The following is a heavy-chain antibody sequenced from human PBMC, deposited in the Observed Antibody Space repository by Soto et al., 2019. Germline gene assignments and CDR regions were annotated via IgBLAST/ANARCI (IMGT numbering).Heavy chain of an antibody. Sequence: GGSLRLSCAASGFTFSSYDMHWVRQATGKGLEWVSAIGTAGDTYYPGSVKGRFTISRENAKNSLYLQMNSLRAGDTAVYYCARSKGYYYYYYMDVWGRGTTVTVS. CDR1: GFTFSSYD. V-gene: IGHV3-13*01. D-gene: IGHD4-4*01. CDR3: ARSKGYYYYYYMDV. J-gene: IGHJ6*03. CDR2: IGTAGDT.